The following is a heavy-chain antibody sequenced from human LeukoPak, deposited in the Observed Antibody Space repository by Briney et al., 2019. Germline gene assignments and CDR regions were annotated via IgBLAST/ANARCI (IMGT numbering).Heavy chain of an antibody. D-gene: IGHD5-24*01. V-gene: IGHV3-74*01. CDR2: INTGGSTT. Sequence: GGSLRLSCAASGFTFSSYWMHWVRQAPGKGLVWVSRINTGGSTTDYADSVKGRFTISRDNAKNTLYLQMDSLRAEDTAVYYCSRDLRGRDDYWGQGILVIVSS. CDR1: GFTFSSYW. J-gene: IGHJ4*02. CDR3: SRDLRGRDDY.